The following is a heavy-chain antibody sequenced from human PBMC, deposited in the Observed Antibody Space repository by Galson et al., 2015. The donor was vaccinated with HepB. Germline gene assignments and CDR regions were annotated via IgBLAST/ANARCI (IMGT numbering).Heavy chain of an antibody. V-gene: IGHV3-23*01. Sequence: SLRLSCAASGFTFSSYAMSWVRPAPGKGLEWVSAISGSGGSTYYADSVKGRFTISRDNSKNTLYLQMNSLRAEDTAVYYCAKESIYDSSGYWAPGAFDIWGQGTMVTVSS. D-gene: IGHD3-22*01. CDR2: ISGSGGST. CDR3: AKESIYDSSGYWAPGAFDI. CDR1: GFTFSSYA. J-gene: IGHJ3*02.